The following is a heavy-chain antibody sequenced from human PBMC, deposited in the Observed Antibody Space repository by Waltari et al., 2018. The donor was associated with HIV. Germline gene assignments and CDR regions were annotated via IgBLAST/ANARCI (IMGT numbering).Heavy chain of an antibody. Sequence: LRLQESGPGLVRPSETLSLNCTVSGVPITSRRPFWGWVRQAPGRGMQWISTIYYTGTTYYNPSFKNRVSISIDVSKNLVSLNLRSVTAADTGLYFCARHPTMGAHFFDSWGQGTLVTVSS. CDR1: GVPITSRRPF. V-gene: IGHV4-39*02. J-gene: IGHJ4*02. CDR3: ARHPTMGAHFFDS. CDR2: IYYTGTT. D-gene: IGHD1-26*01.